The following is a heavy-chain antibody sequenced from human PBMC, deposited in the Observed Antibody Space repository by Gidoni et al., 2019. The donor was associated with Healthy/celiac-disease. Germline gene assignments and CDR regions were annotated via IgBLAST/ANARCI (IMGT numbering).Heavy chain of an antibody. CDR2: IYYSGST. CDR3: ASSIRRWLQPDAFDI. V-gene: IGHV4-39*01. J-gene: IGHJ3*02. Sequence: QLQLQESGPGLVKPSETLSLTCTVSGGSISSSSYYWGWIRQPPGKGLEWIGSIYYSGSTYYNPSLKSRVTISVDTSKNQFSLKLSSVTAADTAVYYCASSIRRWLQPDAFDIWGQGTMVTVSS. CDR1: GGSISSSSYY. D-gene: IGHD5-12*01.